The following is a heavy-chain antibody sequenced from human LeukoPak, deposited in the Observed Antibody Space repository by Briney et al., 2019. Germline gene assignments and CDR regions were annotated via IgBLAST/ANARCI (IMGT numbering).Heavy chain of an antibody. CDR3: VTYRQVMLPFEA. V-gene: IGHV3-23*01. D-gene: IGHD5-18*01. CDR2: IFPSGGEI. CDR1: GFTFSTFA. J-gene: IGHJ5*02. Sequence: GGSLRLSCAASGFTFSTFAMLGVRQPRGKGLEWVSSIFPSGGEIHYADSVRGRFTISRDNSKSTLSLQMNSLRAEDTAIYYCVTYRQVMLPFEAWGQGTLVTVSS.